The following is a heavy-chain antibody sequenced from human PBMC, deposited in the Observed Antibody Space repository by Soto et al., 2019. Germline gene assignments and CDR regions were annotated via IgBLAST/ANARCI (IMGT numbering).Heavy chain of an antibody. CDR3: ASVTGPGDTEMVAYYYYGMDV. J-gene: IGHJ6*02. CDR2: IIPIFGTA. V-gene: IGHV1-69*13. Sequence: ASVKVSCKASGGTFSSYAISWVRQAPGQGLEWMGGIIPIFGTANYAQKFQGRVTITADESTSTAYMELSSLRSEDTAVYYCASVTGPGDTEMVAYYYYGMDVWGQGTTVSVS. CDR1: GGTFSSYA. D-gene: IGHD5-18*01.